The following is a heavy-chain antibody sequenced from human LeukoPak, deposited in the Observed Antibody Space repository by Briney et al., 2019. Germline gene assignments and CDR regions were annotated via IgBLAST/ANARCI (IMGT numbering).Heavy chain of an antibody. Sequence: SETLSLTCTVSGCSVSSYYWSWIRQPPGKGLEWIGYIYYSGSANYNPSLKSRVTISVDTSKNQFSLKLSSVTAADTAVYYCARTPRYYYMDVWGKGTTVTVSS. CDR3: ARTPRYYYMDV. V-gene: IGHV4-59*02. CDR1: GCSVSSYY. CDR2: IYYSGSA. J-gene: IGHJ6*03.